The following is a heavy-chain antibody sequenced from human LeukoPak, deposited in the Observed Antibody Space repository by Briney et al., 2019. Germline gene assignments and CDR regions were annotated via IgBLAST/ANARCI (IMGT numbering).Heavy chain of an antibody. D-gene: IGHD2-2*01. CDR2: IDYSGST. CDR3: ARHRGIVVVPAARGPNWFDP. Sequence: SETLSLTCTVSGGSISSSSYYWGWIRQPPGKGLAWIGSIDYSGSTYYNPSLKSRVTISVDTSKNQFSLKLSSVTAADTAVYYCARHRGIVVVPAARGPNWFDPWGQGTLVTVSS. CDR1: GGSISSSSYY. V-gene: IGHV4-39*01. J-gene: IGHJ5*02.